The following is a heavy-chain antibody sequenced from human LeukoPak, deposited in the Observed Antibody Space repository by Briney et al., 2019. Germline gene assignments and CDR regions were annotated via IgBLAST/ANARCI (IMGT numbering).Heavy chain of an antibody. D-gene: IGHD3-10*01. CDR1: GFTFSSYS. J-gene: IGHJ6*02. Sequence: GGSLRLSCAASGFTFSSYSMNWVRQAPGKGLEWVSSISSSSSYIYYADSVKGQFTISRDNAKNSLYLQMNSLRAEDTAVYYCAKGSGSYLNYYYYGMDVWGQGTTVTVSS. V-gene: IGHV3-21*04. CDR3: AKGSGSYLNYYYYGMDV. CDR2: ISSSSSYI.